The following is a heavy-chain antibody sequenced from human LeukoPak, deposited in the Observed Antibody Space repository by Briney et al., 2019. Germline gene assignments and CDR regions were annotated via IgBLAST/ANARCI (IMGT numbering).Heavy chain of an antibody. CDR1: GFTFNNYA. J-gene: IGHJ5*02. CDR2: ISGSGGST. CDR3: AKDSSGWYNWFDP. V-gene: IGHV3-23*01. D-gene: IGHD6-19*01. Sequence: GGSLRLSCAASGFTFNNYAMSWVRQAPGKGLEWVSAISGSGGSTYYADSVKGRFTISRDNSKNTLYLQMNSLRAEDTAVYYCAKDSSGWYNWFDPWGQGTLVTVSS.